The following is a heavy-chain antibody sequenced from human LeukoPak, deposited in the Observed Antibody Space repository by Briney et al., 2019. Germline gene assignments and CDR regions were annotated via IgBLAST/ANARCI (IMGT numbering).Heavy chain of an antibody. Sequence: GGSLRLSCAASGFTFSSYGMHWVRQAPGKGLEWVAFIRYDGSNKYYADSVKGRFTISRDNAKNSLFLQMNSLRVEDTAVYYCARDLWSEHYDILTGYYGAFDIWGQGTMVTVSS. CDR1: GFTFSSYG. CDR3: ARDLWSEHYDILTGYYGAFDI. V-gene: IGHV3-30*02. CDR2: IRYDGSNK. J-gene: IGHJ3*02. D-gene: IGHD3-9*01.